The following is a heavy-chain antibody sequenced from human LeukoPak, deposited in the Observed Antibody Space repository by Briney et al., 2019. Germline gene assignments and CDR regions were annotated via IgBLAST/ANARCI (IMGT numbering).Heavy chain of an antibody. CDR1: GFTLSTSD. CDR3: AKDVEAY. D-gene: IGHD2-21*01. CDR2: IRYDGSNK. Sequence: GGSLRLPCATSGFTLSTSDMHWVRQAPGKGLEWVAFIRYDGSNKSYADSVKGRFTISRDNSKNTLFLQLNSLTPEDTAMYYCAKDVEAYWGQGTLVTVSS. J-gene: IGHJ4*02. V-gene: IGHV3-30*02.